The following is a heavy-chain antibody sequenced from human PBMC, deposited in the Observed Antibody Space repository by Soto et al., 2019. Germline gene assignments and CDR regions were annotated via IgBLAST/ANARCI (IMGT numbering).Heavy chain of an antibody. CDR1: GGAISGYY. CDR3: ARGQRFSDWFDP. CDR2: IYSSGST. D-gene: IGHD3-3*01. V-gene: IGHV4-4*07. Sequence: SETLSLTCTVTGGAISGYYWTWIRQSDGEGLEWIGRIYSSGSTNYNPSLKSRVTISLDTSMNYFSLRLSSVTAAGTAVYYCARGQRFSDWFDPWGQGTLVTVSS. J-gene: IGHJ5*02.